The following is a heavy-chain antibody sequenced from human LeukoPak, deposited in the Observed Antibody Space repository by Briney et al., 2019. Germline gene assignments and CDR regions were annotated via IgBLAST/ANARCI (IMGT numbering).Heavy chain of an antibody. CDR2: ISSSGSTI. CDR3: ARDHPLYCSGGSCYASTEYYGMDV. J-gene: IGHJ6*02. V-gene: IGHV3-48*03. Sequence: GGSLILSCAASGFTFSSYEMNWVRQAPGKGLEWVSYISSSGSTIYYADSVKGRFTISRDNAKNSLYLQMNSLRAEDTAVYYCARDHPLYCSGGSCYASTEYYGMDVWGQGTTVTVSS. D-gene: IGHD2-15*01. CDR1: GFTFSSYE.